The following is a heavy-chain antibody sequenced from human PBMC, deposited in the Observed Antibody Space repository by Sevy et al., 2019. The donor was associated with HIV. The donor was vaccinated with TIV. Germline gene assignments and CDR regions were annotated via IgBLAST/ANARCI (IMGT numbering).Heavy chain of an antibody. J-gene: IGHJ5*01. Sequence: GGSLRLSCAASGFTFSAYSMNWVLQAPGKGLEWVSYISSSSGTIYYADSVKGQFTISRDNAKSSLYLQMNGLRAEDTAVYYCARAGGDSYSKNECWFVSWGQGTLVTVSS. V-gene: IGHV3-48*01. CDR3: ARAGGDSYSKNECWFVS. CDR1: GFTFSAYS. CDR2: ISSSSGTI. D-gene: IGHD2-21*01.